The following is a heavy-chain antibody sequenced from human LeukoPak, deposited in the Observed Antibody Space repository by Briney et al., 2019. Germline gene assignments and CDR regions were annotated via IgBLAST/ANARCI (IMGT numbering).Heavy chain of an antibody. CDR3: ASAYDSSGQGAFDI. V-gene: IGHV3-7*01. J-gene: IGHJ3*02. CDR1: GFTFSSYA. D-gene: IGHD3-22*01. CDR2: IKQDGSEK. Sequence: PGRSLRLSCAASGFTFSSYAMHWVRQAPGKGLEWVANIKQDGSEKYYVDSVKGRFTISRDNAKNSLYLQMNSLRAEDTAVYYCASAYDSSGQGAFDIWGQGTMVTVS.